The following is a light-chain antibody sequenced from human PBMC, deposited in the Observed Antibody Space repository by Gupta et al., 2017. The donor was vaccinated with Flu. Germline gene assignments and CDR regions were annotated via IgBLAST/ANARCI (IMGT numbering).Light chain of an antibody. J-gene: IGKJ1*01. Sequence: EIVMTQSPATLSVSPGERVTLSCRASHTVYSNLAWYQQKPGQAPRLVIYGASTRDTGITTRFSGSGYGKEFTLTISSRQSEEFARYFSQQYGYWPPWTFSEGTRVEIK. CDR1: HTVYSN. CDR3: QQYGYWPPWT. V-gene: IGKV3-15*01. CDR2: GAS.